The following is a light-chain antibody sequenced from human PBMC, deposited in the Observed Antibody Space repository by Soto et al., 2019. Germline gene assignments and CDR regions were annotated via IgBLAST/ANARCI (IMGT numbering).Light chain of an antibody. Sequence: EFVLTHSTDTMSSFQGERENLVCRASQSVSSYLAWYQQKPGQAPRLLIYDASNRATGIPARFSGTGSGTDFTLTINNLEPEDFAVYYCQVRTNWSIAFGRGTRLEIK. J-gene: IGKJ5*01. CDR3: QVRTNWSIA. CDR2: DAS. CDR1: QSVSSY. V-gene: IGKV3-11*01.